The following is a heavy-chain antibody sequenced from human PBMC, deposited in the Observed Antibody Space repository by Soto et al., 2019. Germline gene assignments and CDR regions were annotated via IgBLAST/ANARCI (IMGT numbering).Heavy chain of an antibody. V-gene: IGHV1-58*01. CDR3: ARSLYSSSSNYFDY. J-gene: IGHJ4*02. CDR2: IVVGIGNT. CDR1: GFTFTSSA. D-gene: IGHD6-6*01. Sequence: GASVKVSCKASGFTFTSSAVQWVRQARGQGLEWIGWIVVGIGNTNYAQKFQGRVTITTDKSTSTAYMELSSLRSEDTAVYYCARSLYSSSSNYFDYWGQGTLVTVSS.